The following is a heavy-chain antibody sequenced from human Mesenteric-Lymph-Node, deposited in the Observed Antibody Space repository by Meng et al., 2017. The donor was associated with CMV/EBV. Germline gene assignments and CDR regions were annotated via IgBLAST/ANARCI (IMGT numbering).Heavy chain of an antibody. CDR3: ARAGRYNNYESY. D-gene: IGHD4-11*01. J-gene: IGHJ4*02. CDR1: GGSFSGYS. Sequence: TCALYGGSFSGYSWSWFRQPPGKGLEWIVEINQSGTTNYSPSLKTRVTMSIDTSKNHFSLRLTSVTAADTAVYYCARAGRYNNYESYWGQGALVTVSS. CDR2: INQSGTT. V-gene: IGHV4-34*01.